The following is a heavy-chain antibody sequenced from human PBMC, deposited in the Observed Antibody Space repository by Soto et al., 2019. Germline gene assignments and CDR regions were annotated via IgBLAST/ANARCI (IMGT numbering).Heavy chain of an antibody. V-gene: IGHV3-15*01. CDR2: IKRRSEGGTT. J-gene: IGHJ4*02. D-gene: IGHD1-26*01. Sequence: PGGSLRLSCAASGLSVSDAWMTWVRQAPGKGLEWVGHIKRRSEGGTTEYAAPVKGRFIISREDSGNTLYLQMDSLKSDDSGVYYCTKDKTLVGPRGAFWGQGTLVTVSS. CDR3: TKDKTLVGPRGAF. CDR1: GLSVSDAW.